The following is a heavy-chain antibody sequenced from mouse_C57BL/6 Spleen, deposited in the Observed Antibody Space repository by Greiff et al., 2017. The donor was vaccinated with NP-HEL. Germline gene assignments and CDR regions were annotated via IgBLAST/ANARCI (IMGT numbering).Heavy chain of an antibody. Sequence: QGLEWIGEIDPSDSYTNYNQKFKGKSTLTVDKSSSTAYMQLSSLTSEDSAVYYCARGYFDVWGTGTTVTVSS. V-gene: IGHV1-69*01. J-gene: IGHJ1*03. CDR2: IDPSDSYT. CDR3: ARGYFDV.